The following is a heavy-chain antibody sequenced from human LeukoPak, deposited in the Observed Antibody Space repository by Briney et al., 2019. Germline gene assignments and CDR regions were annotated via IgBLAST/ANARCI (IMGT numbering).Heavy chain of an antibody. CDR2: ISYDGSNK. D-gene: IGHD4-23*01. J-gene: IGHJ6*02. Sequence: GRSLRLSCAASGFTFSSYGMHWVRQAPGKGLEWVAVISYDGSNKYYADSVKGRFTISRDNSKNTLYLRMNSLRAEDTAVYYCAKDNGGYGMDVWGQGTTVTVSS. CDR3: AKDNGGYGMDV. CDR1: GFTFSSYG. V-gene: IGHV3-30*18.